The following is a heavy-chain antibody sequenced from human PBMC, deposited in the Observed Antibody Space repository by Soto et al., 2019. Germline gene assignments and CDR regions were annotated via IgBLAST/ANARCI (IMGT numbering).Heavy chain of an antibody. CDR2: IGPDGYRT. CDR3: VRDQNWAYDY. D-gene: IGHD7-27*01. Sequence: EVPLVESGGALVQSGGSLRLSCAASGFTFSRHWMHWVRQAPGKGLSWVSHIGPDGYRTRDADSVKGRFIISRDNAKNTLYLPMNNLRDDDTAVYYCVRDQNWAYDYWCPAILVTVSS. J-gene: IGHJ4*02. CDR1: GFTFSRHW. V-gene: IGHV3-74*01.